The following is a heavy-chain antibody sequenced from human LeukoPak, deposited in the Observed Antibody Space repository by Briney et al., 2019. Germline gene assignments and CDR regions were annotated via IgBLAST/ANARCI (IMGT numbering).Heavy chain of an antibody. CDR2: IGSSSSYI. V-gene: IGHV3-21*01. Sequence: GGSLRLSCAASGFTFSSYSMNWVRQAPGKGLEWVSSIGSSSSYIYYADAVKGRFTISRDNAKNSLHLQMNSLRAEDTAVYYCARGTITAYWGQGTLVTLSS. D-gene: IGHD1-14*01. CDR1: GFTFSSYS. J-gene: IGHJ4*02. CDR3: ARGTITAY.